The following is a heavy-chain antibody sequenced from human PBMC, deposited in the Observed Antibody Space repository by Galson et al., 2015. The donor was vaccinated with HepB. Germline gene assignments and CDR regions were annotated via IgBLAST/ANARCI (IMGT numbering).Heavy chain of an antibody. CDR2: ISYDGSNK. V-gene: IGHV3-30*18. J-gene: IGHJ4*02. CDR1: GFTFSSYG. CDR3: AKDLRPYSSSWGADY. Sequence: SLRLSCAASGFTFSSYGMHWVRQAPGKGLEWVAVISYDGSNKYYADSVKGRFTISRDNPKNTLYLQMNSLRAEDTAVYYCAKDLRPYSSSWGADYWGQGTLVTVSS. D-gene: IGHD6-13*01.